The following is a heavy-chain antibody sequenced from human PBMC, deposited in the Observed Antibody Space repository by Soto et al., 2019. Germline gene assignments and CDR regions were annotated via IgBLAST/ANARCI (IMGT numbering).Heavy chain of an antibody. CDR1: GFTFSIYA. V-gene: IGHV3-23*01. CDR2: ISGSGGST. D-gene: IGHD4-17*01. CDR3: AKDNGYGDYAGTDY. J-gene: IGHJ4*02. Sequence: GSVRLSCAASGFTFSIYAMSWVRQAPGKGLEWVSAISGSGGSTYYADSVKGRFTISRDNSKNTLYLQMNSLRAEDTAVYYCAKDNGYGDYAGTDYWGQGTLVTVSS.